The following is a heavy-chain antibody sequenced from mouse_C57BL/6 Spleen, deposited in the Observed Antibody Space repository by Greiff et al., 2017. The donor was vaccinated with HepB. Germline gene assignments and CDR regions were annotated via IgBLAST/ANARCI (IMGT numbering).Heavy chain of an antibody. V-gene: IGHV1-81*01. CDR1: GYTFTSYG. D-gene: IGHD3-2*02. CDR3: ARVGSAGPDY. Sequence: QVQLQQSGAELARPGASVKLSCKASGYTFTSYGIRWVKQSPGQGLEWIGEIYPRSGNTYYNEKFKGKATLTADKSSSTAYMELRSLTSEDSAVYICARVGSAGPDYWGKGTTLTVSS. J-gene: IGHJ2*01. CDR2: IYPRSGNT.